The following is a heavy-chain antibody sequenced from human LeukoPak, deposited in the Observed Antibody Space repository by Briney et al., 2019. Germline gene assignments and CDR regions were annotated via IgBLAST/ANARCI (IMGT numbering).Heavy chain of an antibody. D-gene: IGHD5-12*01. J-gene: IGHJ4*02. CDR2: IDPSDSYT. Sequence: GESLKISCKGSGYSFTSYWISWVRQMPGEGLEWMGTIDPSDSYTNYSPSFQGHVTISADKSISTAYLQWSSLKASDTAVFYCARHGYSRYYFDYWGQGTLVTVSS. CDR3: ARHGYSRYYFDY. CDR1: GYSFTSYW. V-gene: IGHV5-10-1*01.